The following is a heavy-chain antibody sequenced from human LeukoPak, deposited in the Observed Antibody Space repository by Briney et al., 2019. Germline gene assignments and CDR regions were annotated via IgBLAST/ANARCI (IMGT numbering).Heavy chain of an antibody. CDR3: AKQGYQTNSVFDY. V-gene: IGHV3-48*01. D-gene: IGHD2-2*01. J-gene: IGHJ4*02. CDR1: GFTFSDYS. Sequence: GGSLRLSCAASGFTFSDYSMNWVRQAPGKGLEWISYMSSSSSTKFYADSVKGRFTTSRDNAKNTLYLQMNSLRAEDTAVYYCAKQGYQTNSVFDYWGQGTLVTVSS. CDR2: MSSSSSTK.